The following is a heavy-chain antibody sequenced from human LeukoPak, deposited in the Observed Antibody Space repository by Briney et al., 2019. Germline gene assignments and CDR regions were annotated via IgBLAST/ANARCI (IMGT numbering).Heavy chain of an antibody. D-gene: IGHD3-10*01. Sequence: GGTLRLSCAASGFTFSNHGMNWVRQAPGKGLEWVSGISPSGDITYYADSVKGRFTISRDNSKNTLYLEVISLTAEDTAVYYCAKDDAWLRFGEWSQGTLVTVSA. V-gene: IGHV3-23*01. CDR1: GFTFSNHG. CDR3: AKDDAWLRFGE. J-gene: IGHJ4*02. CDR2: ISPSGDIT.